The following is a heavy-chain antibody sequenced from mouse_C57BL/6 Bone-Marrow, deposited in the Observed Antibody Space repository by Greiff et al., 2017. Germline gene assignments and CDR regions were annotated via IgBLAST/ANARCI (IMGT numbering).Heavy chain of an antibody. CDR2: INPNNGGT. CDR3: ARSQGTTVVATGYFVY. V-gene: IGHV1-26*01. J-gene: IGHJ2*01. D-gene: IGHD1-1*01. CDR1: GYTFPDYY. Sequence: EVQLQQSGPELVKPGASVKISCKASGYTFPDYYMNWVKQSPGKSLEWIGDINPNNGGTSYNQKFKGKATLTVDKSSSTAYMELRSLTSEDSAVYYCARSQGTTVVATGYFVYGGQGTTLTVSS.